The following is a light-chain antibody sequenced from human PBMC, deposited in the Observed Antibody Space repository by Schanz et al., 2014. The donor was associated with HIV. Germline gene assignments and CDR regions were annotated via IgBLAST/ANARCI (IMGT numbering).Light chain of an antibody. CDR1: QRLSSSY. Sequence: EIVLTQSPGSLSLSPGGRATLSCGASQRLSSSYLAWYQQKRDQPPRLVIYATSTRAAGIPDRFSGTGSGTDFTLTISSLEPEDIAVYYCQQYGSSPYSFGQGTTLEMK. J-gene: IGKJ2*03. CDR3: QQYGSSPYS. V-gene: IGKV3-20*01. CDR2: ATS.